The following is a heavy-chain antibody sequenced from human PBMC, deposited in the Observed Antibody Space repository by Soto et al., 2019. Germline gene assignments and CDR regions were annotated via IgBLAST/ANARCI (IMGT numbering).Heavy chain of an antibody. CDR1: GGSISSSSYY. Sequence: SETLSLTCTVSGGSISSSSYYWGWIRQPPGKGLEWIGSIYYSGSTYYNPSLKSRVTISVDTSKNQFSLKLSPVTAADTAVYYCARSESGSYYWVDYWGQGTLVTVSS. D-gene: IGHD1-26*01. CDR2: IYYSGST. CDR3: ARSESGSYYWVDY. V-gene: IGHV4-39*01. J-gene: IGHJ4*02.